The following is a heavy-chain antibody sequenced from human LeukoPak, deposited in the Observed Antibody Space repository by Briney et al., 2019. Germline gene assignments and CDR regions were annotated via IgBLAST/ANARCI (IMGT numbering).Heavy chain of an antibody. V-gene: IGHV3-30*18. CDR2: ITSDGSST. CDR1: GFTFSYFA. J-gene: IGHJ4*02. D-gene: IGHD6-19*01. CDR3: AKDPVASGCLDY. Sequence: QPGRSLRLSCVASGFTFSYFAVHWVRQAPGKGLEWVAVITSDGSSTYYEDSVKGRFTISRDNSKKTLYLQMSSLTTEDTAVYYCAKDPVASGCLDYWGQGTLVTVSS.